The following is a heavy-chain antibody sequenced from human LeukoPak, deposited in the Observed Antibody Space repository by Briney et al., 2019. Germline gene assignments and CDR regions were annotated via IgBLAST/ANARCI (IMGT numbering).Heavy chain of an antibody. CDR1: GYTFTSYG. J-gene: IGHJ3*02. D-gene: IGHD2-2*01. V-gene: IGHV1-18*01. Sequence: ASVKVSCKGSGYTFTSYGISWVRQAPGQGLEWMGWISAYNGNTNYAQKLQGRVTMTTDTSTSTAYMELRSLRSDDTAVYYCARGLTGSSVVVVPAAVDAFDIWGQGTMVTVSS. CDR3: ARGLTGSSVVVVPAAVDAFDI. CDR2: ISAYNGNT.